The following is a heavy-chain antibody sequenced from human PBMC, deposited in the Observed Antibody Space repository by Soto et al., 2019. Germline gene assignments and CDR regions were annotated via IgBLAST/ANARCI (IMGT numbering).Heavy chain of an antibody. CDR1: VFTFSSSA. CDR3: AKPPRYCSSPSCFHTFDY. CDR2: ISGSGGST. J-gene: IGHJ4*02. V-gene: IGHV3-23*01. Sequence: PVGSLRLSCAASVFTFSSSAMSWVRHSPGKGLEWVSAISGSGGSTYYADSVKGRFTISRDNSKNTLYLQMNSLRAEDTAVYYCAKPPRYCSSPSCFHTFDYWGPGSLVTASS. D-gene: IGHD2-2*01.